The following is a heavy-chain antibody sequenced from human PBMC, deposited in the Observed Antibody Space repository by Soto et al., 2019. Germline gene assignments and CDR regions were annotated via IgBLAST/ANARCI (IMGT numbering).Heavy chain of an antibody. CDR2: ISGLNGNT. Sequence: QVHLVQSGVEVKKPGASVKVSCKASGYSFSTYGISWVRQAPGQGLEWMGWISGLNGNTNYAQKLQGRVTMTTDTCTSTAYMELRSLRFDDTAMYYCARDLFGEDGAGYFDYWGQGTLVTVSS. V-gene: IGHV1-18*01. J-gene: IGHJ4*02. CDR3: ARDLFGEDGAGYFDY. CDR1: GYSFSTYG. D-gene: IGHD3-10*01.